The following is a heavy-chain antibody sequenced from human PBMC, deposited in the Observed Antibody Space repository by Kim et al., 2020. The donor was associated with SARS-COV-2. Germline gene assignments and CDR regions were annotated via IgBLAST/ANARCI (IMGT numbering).Heavy chain of an antibody. D-gene: IGHD1-26*01. CDR2: IYYRGST. CDR1: GYSISSSNW. Sequence: SENLSLTCAVSGYSISSSNWWGWIRQPPGKGLESIGYIYYRGSTYYNPSLKSRVTMSVDTSKNQFSLKLSSVTAVDTAVYYCARVGGSPLSPLDYWGQGTRVTVSS. J-gene: IGHJ4*02. CDR3: ARVGGSPLSPLDY. V-gene: IGHV4-28*03.